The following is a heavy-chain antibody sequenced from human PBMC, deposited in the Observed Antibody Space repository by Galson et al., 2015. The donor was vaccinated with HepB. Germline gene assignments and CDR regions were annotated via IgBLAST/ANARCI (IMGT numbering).Heavy chain of an antibody. CDR2: ISYDGSNK. CDR1: GFTFSSYA. CDR3: AREVGQLLPVFDY. D-gene: IGHD6-6*01. J-gene: IGHJ4*02. Sequence: SLRLSCAASGFTFSSYAMHWVRQAPGKGLEWVAVISYDGSNKYYADSVKGRFTISRDNSKNTLYLQMNSLRAEDTAVYYCAREVGQLLPVFDYWGQGTLVTVSS. V-gene: IGHV3-30-3*01.